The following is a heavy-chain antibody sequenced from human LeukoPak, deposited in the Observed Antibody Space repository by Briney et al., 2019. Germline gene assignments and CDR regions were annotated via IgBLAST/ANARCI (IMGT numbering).Heavy chain of an antibody. Sequence: GESLKISCKGSGYSFTSYWIGWVRQMPGKGLEWMGTIYPGDSDTRYSPSFQGQVTISADKSISTAYLQWSSLKASDTAMYYCARIGDHGSGNGWYFDFWGRGTLVTVSS. CDR1: GYSFTSYW. J-gene: IGHJ2*01. CDR2: IYPGDSDT. D-gene: IGHD3-10*01. CDR3: ARIGDHGSGNGWYFDF. V-gene: IGHV5-51*01.